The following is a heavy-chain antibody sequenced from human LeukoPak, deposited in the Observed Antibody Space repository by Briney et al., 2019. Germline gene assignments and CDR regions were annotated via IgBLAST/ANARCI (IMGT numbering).Heavy chain of an antibody. V-gene: IGHV3-11*01. CDR2: ISRSGSTI. CDR3: AKDLQTWPRFPDY. J-gene: IGHJ4*02. CDR1: GFTFSDYY. Sequence: KPGGSLRLSCAASGFTFSDYYMSWIRQAPGKGLEWVSYISRSGSTIYYADSVKGRFTSSRDNPKNTLYLQMNGLRVEDTAVYYCAKDLQTWPRFPDYWGQGTLVTVSS. D-gene: IGHD5-12*01.